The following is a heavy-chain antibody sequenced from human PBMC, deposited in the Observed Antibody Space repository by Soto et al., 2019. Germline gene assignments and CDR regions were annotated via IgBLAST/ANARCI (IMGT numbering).Heavy chain of an antibody. CDR2: ISWNSGSI. CDR3: AKDIGIVGATTSDY. CDR1: GFTFDDYA. Sequence: GGSLRLSCAASGFTFDDYAMHWVRQAPGKGLEWVSGISWNSGSIGYADSVKGRFTISRDNAKNSLYLQMNGLRAEDTALYYCAKDIGIVGATTSDYWGQGTLVTVSS. V-gene: IGHV3-9*01. J-gene: IGHJ4*02. D-gene: IGHD1-26*01.